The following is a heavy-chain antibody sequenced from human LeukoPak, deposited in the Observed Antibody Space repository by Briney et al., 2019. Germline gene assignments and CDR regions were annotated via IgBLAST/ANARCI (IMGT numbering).Heavy chain of an antibody. J-gene: IGHJ4*02. Sequence: QPGGSLRLSCAASGFSLSNYWMSWVRQAPGKGLEWVADIEEDGTEKCYVDSVKGRFTISRDNAKNSLYLQMNSLRAEDTAVYYCAKHLLEIAVAAYSFDYWGQGTLVTVSS. V-gene: IGHV3-7*03. CDR3: AKHLLEIAVAAYSFDY. CDR1: GFSLSNYW. CDR2: IEEDGTEK. D-gene: IGHD6-19*01.